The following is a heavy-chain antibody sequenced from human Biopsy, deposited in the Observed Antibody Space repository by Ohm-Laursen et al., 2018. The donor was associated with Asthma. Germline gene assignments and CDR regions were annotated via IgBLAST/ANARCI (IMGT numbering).Heavy chain of an antibody. V-gene: IGHV1-69*13. CDR2: IMTVFGTT. CDR1: GGTFSNFA. D-gene: IGHD6-19*01. Sequence: ASVKVSCKAPGGTFSNFAISWVRQAPGQGLEWLGGIMTVFGTTNHAQKLQGRVTITADESTSTAYMEVTSLRSEDTAIYYCARCQVGYSSGWSLLLKKIYYPGMDVWGQGTAVTVSS. CDR3: ARCQVGYSSGWSLLLKKIYYPGMDV. J-gene: IGHJ6*02.